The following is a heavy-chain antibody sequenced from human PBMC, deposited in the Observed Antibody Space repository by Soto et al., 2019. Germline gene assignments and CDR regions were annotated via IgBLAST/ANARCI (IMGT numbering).Heavy chain of an antibody. D-gene: IGHD3-3*01. CDR1: GFTFSSYA. V-gene: IGHV3-23*01. CDR3: AKNDAYDFWSGYSKTSGKNGMDV. Sequence: GGSLRLSCAASGFTFSSYAMSWVRQAPGKGLEWVSAISGSGGSTYYADSVKGRFTISRDNSKNTLYLQMNSLRAEDTAVYYCAKNDAYDFWSGYSKTSGKNGMDVWGQGTTVTVSS. CDR2: ISGSGGST. J-gene: IGHJ6*02.